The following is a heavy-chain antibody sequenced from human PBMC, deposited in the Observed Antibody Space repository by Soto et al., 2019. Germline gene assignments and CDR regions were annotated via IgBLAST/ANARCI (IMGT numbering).Heavy chain of an antibody. D-gene: IGHD1-26*01. CDR3: ARRLTRTLSALGY. CDR2: ISEDGGNK. J-gene: IGHJ4*02. CDR1: GLTLNSFA. Sequence: QVHLVESGGGVVQAGRSLRLSCTASGLTLNSFAIHWVRQAPGKGLEWVSVISEDGGNKYFAESVRGRFLISRDNSKNTVYLQMNSPRVEDTAVYFRARRLTRTLSALGYWGQGTLVSVSS. V-gene: IGHV3-30-3*01.